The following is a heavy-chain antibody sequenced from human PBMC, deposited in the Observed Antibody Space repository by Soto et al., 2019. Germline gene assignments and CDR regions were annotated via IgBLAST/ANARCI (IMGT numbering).Heavy chain of an antibody. CDR1: GYTFTSYA. J-gene: IGHJ6*02. V-gene: IGHV1-3*05. CDR2: INAGNGNT. Sequence: QVQLVQSGAEEKKPGASVKVSCKTSGYTFTSYAMHWVRQAPGQRLEWMGWINAGNGNTKYSQKFQGRVTITRDTSASTAYMELSSLRSEDTAVYYCARDPSYYGMDVWGQGTTVTVSS. CDR3: ARDPSYYGMDV.